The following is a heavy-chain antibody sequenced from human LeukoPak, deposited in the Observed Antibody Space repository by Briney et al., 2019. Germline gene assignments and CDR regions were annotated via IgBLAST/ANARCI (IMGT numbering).Heavy chain of an antibody. V-gene: IGHV3-23*01. Sequence: GGSLRLSCAASGFTFSSYAMSWVRQAPGKGLEWVSAISGSGGSTYYADSVKGRFTISRDISKNTLYLQLNSRRAEDTAVYYCAKDLNSSGPDRPSYFDYWGQGTLVTVSS. CDR1: GFTFSSYA. CDR2: ISGSGGST. CDR3: AKDLNSSGPDRPSYFDY. D-gene: IGHD6-19*01. J-gene: IGHJ4*02.